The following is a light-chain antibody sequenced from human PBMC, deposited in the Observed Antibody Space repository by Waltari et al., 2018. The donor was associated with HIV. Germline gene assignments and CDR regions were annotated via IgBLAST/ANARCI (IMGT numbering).Light chain of an antibody. Sequence: SYELTQPLSLSVAPGQTARLTCGGNNIRHKNKHWYQQKPGQAPAVVIYRDSHRPSGIPELFSGSNSGNTATLTITRAQVGDEDDYFCQLWDNDTAFVGGGTKLTVL. J-gene: IGLJ2*01. CDR2: RDS. V-gene: IGLV3-9*01. CDR3: QLWDNDTAF. CDR1: NIRHKN.